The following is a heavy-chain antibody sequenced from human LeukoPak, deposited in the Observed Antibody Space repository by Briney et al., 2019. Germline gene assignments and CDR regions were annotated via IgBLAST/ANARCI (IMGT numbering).Heavy chain of an antibody. D-gene: IGHD6-13*01. V-gene: IGHV3-21*01. Sequence: GGSLRLSCAASEFTFSSYAMSWVRQAPGKGLEWVSSISSSSSYLYYADSVKGRFTISRDNAEKSLYLQMDSLRAEDTAVYYCARELHLAAADFNYWGRGTLVTVSS. CDR1: EFTFSSYA. J-gene: IGHJ4*02. CDR2: ISSSSSYL. CDR3: ARELHLAAADFNY.